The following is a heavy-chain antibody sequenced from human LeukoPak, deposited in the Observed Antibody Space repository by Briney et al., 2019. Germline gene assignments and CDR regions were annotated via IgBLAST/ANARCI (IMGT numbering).Heavy chain of an antibody. J-gene: IGHJ4*02. CDR1: RFTVSSNY. D-gene: IGHD1-26*01. CDR3: ARDGPYDGSYFFDY. V-gene: IGHV3-53*01. CDR2: IYSGGST. Sequence: GGSLRLSCAASRFTVSSNYMSWVRQAPGKGLEWVSVIYSGGSTYYADSVKGRFTISRDNSKNTLYLQMNSLRAEDTAVYYCARDGPYDGSYFFDYWGQGTLVTVSS.